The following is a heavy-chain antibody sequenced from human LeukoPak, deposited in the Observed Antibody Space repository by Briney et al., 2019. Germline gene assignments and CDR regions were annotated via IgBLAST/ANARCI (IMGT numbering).Heavy chain of an antibody. Sequence: QVQLQESGPGLVKPSHTLSLPCTVSGRSISSYYWSWIRQPPATGLEWLGYIDYSGSTNYNPSLKSRVTISVDTSKNQFSLKLSSVTAADTAVYYCARGEGYSCGSYFDYWGQGTLVTVSS. CDR1: GRSISSYY. CDR2: IDYSGST. V-gene: IGHV4-59*01. CDR3: ARGEGYSCGSYFDY. J-gene: IGHJ4*02. D-gene: IGHD5-18*01.